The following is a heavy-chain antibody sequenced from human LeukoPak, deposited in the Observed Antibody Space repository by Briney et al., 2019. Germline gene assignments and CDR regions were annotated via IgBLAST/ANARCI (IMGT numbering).Heavy chain of an antibody. D-gene: IGHD3-3*01. V-gene: IGHV4-39*07. CDR1: GGSISSSSYY. CDR2: IYYSGST. Sequence: PSETLSLTCTVSGGSISSSSYYWGWIRQPPGKGLEWIGSIYYSGSTYYNPSLKSRVTISVDTSKNQLSLDLTSVTAADTAVYYCARDLSQVGVVTLGASDIWGQGTMVTVSS. J-gene: IGHJ3*02. CDR3: ARDLSQVGVVTLGASDI.